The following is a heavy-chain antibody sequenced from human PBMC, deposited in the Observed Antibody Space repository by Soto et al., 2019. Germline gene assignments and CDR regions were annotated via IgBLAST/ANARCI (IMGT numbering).Heavy chain of an antibody. CDR2: IYGNGAGI. CDR3: AKDVISGDGFWLMDH. V-gene: IGHV3-23*01. Sequence: PGGSLRLSCAASGFTFSAYAMTWVRQAPGKGLGSVSGIYGNGAGIQYADSVRGQFTISRDNSKNTLYLQMNSLRAEDTAVYYCAKDVISGDGFWLMDHWGQGTLVTVSS. D-gene: IGHD2-21*02. CDR1: GFTFSAYA. J-gene: IGHJ4*02.